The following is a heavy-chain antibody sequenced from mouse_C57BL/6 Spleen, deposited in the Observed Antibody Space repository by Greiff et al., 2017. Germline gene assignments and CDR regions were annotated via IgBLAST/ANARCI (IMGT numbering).Heavy chain of an antibody. CDR2: FYPGSGSI. V-gene: IGHV1-62-2*01. D-gene: IGHD2-4*01. J-gene: IGHJ4*01. CDR3: ARHVQIYYDYDGGYAMDY. Sequence: QVQLQQSGAELVKPGASVKLSCKASGYTFTEYTIHWVKQRSGQGLEWIGWFYPGSGSIKYNEKFKDKATLTADKSSSTVYMGLSRLTSEDSAVYFCARHVQIYYDYDGGYAMDYWGQGTSVTVSS. CDR1: GYTFTEYT.